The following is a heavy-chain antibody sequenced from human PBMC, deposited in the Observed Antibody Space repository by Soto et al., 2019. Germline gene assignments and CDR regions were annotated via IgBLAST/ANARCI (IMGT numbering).Heavy chain of an antibody. Sequence: EVQLLESGGGLIQSGGSVRLSCAASGFAFSRNAMNWVRQAPGKGLEWVSYISGGGGSTDYADSVKGRFTISRDNSKNTMYLQMNNLRAEDTAVYYCAKGSVVVAAKFDSWGQGTLVTVSS. CDR3: AKGSVVVAAKFDS. CDR2: ISGGGGST. J-gene: IGHJ4*02. CDR1: GFAFSRNA. D-gene: IGHD2-21*02. V-gene: IGHV3-23*01.